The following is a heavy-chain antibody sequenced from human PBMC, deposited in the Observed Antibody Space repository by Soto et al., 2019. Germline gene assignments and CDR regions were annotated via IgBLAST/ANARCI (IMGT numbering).Heavy chain of an antibody. Sequence: SETLSLTCTVSGGSISSYYWSWIRQPPGKGLEWIGYIYYSGSTNYNPSLKSRVTISVDTSKNQFSLKLSSVTAADTAVYYCARGSVVYGDPRYWFDPWGQGTLVTVSS. CDR2: IYYSGST. CDR1: GGSISSYY. D-gene: IGHD4-17*01. CDR3: ARGSVVYGDPRYWFDP. J-gene: IGHJ5*02. V-gene: IGHV4-59*01.